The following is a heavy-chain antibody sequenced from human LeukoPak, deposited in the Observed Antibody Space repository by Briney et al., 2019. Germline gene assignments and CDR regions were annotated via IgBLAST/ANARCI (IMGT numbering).Heavy chain of an antibody. Sequence: GGSLRLSCAASGFTVSSNYMSWVRQAPGKGLEWVSVIYSGGSTYYADSVKGRFTISRDNSKNTLYLQMNSLRAEDTAVYYCARERVLDCGGGCYIDYWGQGTLVTVSS. D-gene: IGHD2-21*02. CDR3: ARERVLDCGGGCYIDY. CDR1: GFTVSSNY. CDR2: IYSGGST. J-gene: IGHJ4*02. V-gene: IGHV3-66*01.